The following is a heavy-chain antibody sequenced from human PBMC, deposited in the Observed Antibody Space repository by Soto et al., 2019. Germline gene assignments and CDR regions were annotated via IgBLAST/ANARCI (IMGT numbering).Heavy chain of an antibody. V-gene: IGHV4-39*01. Sequence: SETLSLTCTVSGGSISNSRYYWAWIRQPPGKGLEWIGSIYHTGNTYYNPSLRSRVTISVDTSKNQFSLKLTSVTAADTAVYYCARVPQQLWPYYFDYWGQGTLVTVSS. CDR1: GGSISNSRYY. J-gene: IGHJ4*02. CDR3: ARVPQQLWPYYFDY. CDR2: IYHTGNT. D-gene: IGHD5-18*01.